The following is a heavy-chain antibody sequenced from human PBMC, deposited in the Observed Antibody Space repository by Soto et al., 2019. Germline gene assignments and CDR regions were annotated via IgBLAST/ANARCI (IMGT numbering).Heavy chain of an antibody. D-gene: IGHD2-2*01. V-gene: IGHV3-9*01. CDR1: GFTFDDYA. Sequence: EVQLVEAGGGLVQPGRSLRLSCAASGFTFDDYAMHWVRQAPGKGLEWVSGISWNSGSIGYADSVKGRFTISRDNAKNSLYLQMNSLRAEDTALYYCATSGIVVANPLRYWGQGTLVTVSS. CDR3: ATSGIVVANPLRY. CDR2: ISWNSGSI. J-gene: IGHJ4*02.